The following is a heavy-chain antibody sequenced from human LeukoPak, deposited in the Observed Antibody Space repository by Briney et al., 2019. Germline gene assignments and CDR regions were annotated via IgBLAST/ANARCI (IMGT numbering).Heavy chain of an antibody. CDR1: GGSISSGGYY. D-gene: IGHD2-2*02. Sequence: SETLSLTCTVSGGSISSGGYYWSWIRQHPGTGLEWIGYIYYSGSTYYNPSLKSRVTISVDTSKNQFSLKLSSVTAADTAVYYCARTYCSSTSCYTYYGMDVWGQGTTVTVSS. CDR3: ARTYCSSTSCYTYYGMDV. CDR2: IYYSGST. V-gene: IGHV4-31*03. J-gene: IGHJ6*02.